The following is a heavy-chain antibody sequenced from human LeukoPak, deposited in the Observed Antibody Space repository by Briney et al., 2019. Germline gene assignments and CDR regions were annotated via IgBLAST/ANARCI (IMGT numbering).Heavy chain of an antibody. CDR3: AREAPMITGTTIGYYYMDV. Sequence: GGSLRLSCAASGFTFSSYEMNWVRQAPGKGLEWVSYISSSGSTIYYADSVKGRFTISRDNAKNSLYLQMNSLRAEDTAVYYCAREAPMITGTTIGYYYMDVWGKGTTVTISS. CDR2: ISSSGSTI. CDR1: GFTFSSYE. V-gene: IGHV3-48*03. D-gene: IGHD1-20*01. J-gene: IGHJ6*03.